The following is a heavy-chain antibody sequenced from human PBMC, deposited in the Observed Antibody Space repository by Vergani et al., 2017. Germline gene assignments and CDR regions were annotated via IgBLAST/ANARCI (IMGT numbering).Heavy chain of an antibody. V-gene: IGHV3-30*03. Sequence: QVQLVESGGGVVQPGRSLRLSCAASGFIFSSYGIHWVRQAPGKGLEWVAVISYDGSYKYYADSVKGRFTISRDNPKNTLYLQMNSLRAEDTAVYYCARWGNEKRLDSWGQGTLVTVSS. J-gene: IGHJ5*01. CDR1: GFIFSSYG. CDR3: ARWGNEKRLDS. CDR2: ISYDGSYK. D-gene: IGHD1-1*01.